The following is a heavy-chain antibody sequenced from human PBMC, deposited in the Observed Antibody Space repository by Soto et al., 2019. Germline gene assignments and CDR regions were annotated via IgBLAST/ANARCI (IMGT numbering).Heavy chain of an antibody. CDR3: ARSLRVQDYYYYGMDV. CDR1: GFTFSSYA. CDR2: ISYDGSNK. J-gene: IGHJ6*02. V-gene: IGHV3-30-3*01. D-gene: IGHD3-3*01. Sequence: LRLSCAASGFTFSSYAMHWVRQAPGKGLEWVAVISYDGSNKYYADSVKGRFTISRDNSKNTLYLQMNSLRAEDTAVYYCARSLRVQDYYYYGMDVWGQAPTVTVSS.